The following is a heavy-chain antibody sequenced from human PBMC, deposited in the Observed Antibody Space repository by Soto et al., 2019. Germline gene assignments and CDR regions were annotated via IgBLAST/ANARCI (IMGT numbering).Heavy chain of an antibody. J-gene: IGHJ4*02. CDR1: GFTFDDYA. Sequence: GGSLRLSCAASGFTFDDYAMHWVRQAPGKGLEWVSSISWISGTIGYADSVKGRFTISRDNAKNSLYLQMNSLRAEGAALYYCAKGNGKGSSSGGYDYWGQGTLVTVSS. D-gene: IGHD6-6*01. CDR2: ISWISGTI. V-gene: IGHV3-9*01. CDR3: AKGNGKGSSSGGYDY.